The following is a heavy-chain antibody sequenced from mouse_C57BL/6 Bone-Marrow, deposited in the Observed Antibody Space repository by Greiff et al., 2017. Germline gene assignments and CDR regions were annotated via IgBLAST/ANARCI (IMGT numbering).Heavy chain of an antibody. D-gene: IGHD4-1*01. V-gene: IGHV1-80*01. Sequence: QVQLKQSGAELVKPGASVKISCKASGYAFSSYWMNWVKQRPGKGLEWIGQIYPGDGDTNYNGKFKGKATLTADKSSSTAYMQLSSLTSEDSAVYFCARGRYWDWYFDVWGTGTTVTVSS. J-gene: IGHJ1*03. CDR3: ARGRYWDWYFDV. CDR2: IYPGDGDT. CDR1: GYAFSSYW.